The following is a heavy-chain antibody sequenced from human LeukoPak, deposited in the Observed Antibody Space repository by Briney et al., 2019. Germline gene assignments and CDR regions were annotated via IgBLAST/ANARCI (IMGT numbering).Heavy chain of an antibody. CDR3: AKGGDYYDSSGYGNWFDP. J-gene: IGHJ5*02. Sequence: GGSLRLSCAASGVTFSIYGMHWVRQAPGKGLEWVAVISYDGSNKYYADSVKGRFTISRDNSKNTLYLQMNSLRAEDTAVYYCAKGGDYYDSSGYGNWFDPWGQGTLVTVSS. V-gene: IGHV3-30*18. D-gene: IGHD3-22*01. CDR2: ISYDGSNK. CDR1: GVTFSIYG.